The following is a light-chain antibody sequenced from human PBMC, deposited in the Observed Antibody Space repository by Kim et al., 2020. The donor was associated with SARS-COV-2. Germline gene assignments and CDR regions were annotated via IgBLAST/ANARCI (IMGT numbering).Light chain of an antibody. CDR3: ATWDDSLSGPV. CDR1: RSNIGSNS. V-gene: IGLV1-44*01. J-gene: IGLJ3*02. CDR2: TNN. Sequence: GQRVTISCSGGRSNIGSNSVTWYQQLPGTAPKLLIYTNNQRPSGVPDRFSGSKSGTSASLAISGLQSEDEADYYCATWDDSLSGPVFGGGTQLTVL.